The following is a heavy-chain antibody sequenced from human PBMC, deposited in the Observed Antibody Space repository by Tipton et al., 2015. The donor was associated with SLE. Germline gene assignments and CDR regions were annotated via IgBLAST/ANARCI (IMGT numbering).Heavy chain of an antibody. CDR2: IYTSGST. V-gene: IGHV4-4*09. CDR3: ARVVRGVSDY. D-gene: IGHD3-10*01. Sequence: TLSLTCTVSGGSISSHYWSWIRQPPGKGLEWIGYIYTSGSTNYNPSLKSRVTISVDTSKNQFSLKLSSVTAADTAVYYCARVVRGVSDYWGQGTLVTVSS. J-gene: IGHJ4*02. CDR1: GGSISSHY.